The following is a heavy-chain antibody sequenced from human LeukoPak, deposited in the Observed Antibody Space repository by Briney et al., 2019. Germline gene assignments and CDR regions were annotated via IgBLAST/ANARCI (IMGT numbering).Heavy chain of an antibody. CDR3: ARNPPIFGVVSPEYYFDY. CDR1: GYTFTSYD. D-gene: IGHD3-3*01. Sequence: ASVKVSCKTSGYTFTSYDINWVRQAPGQGLEWMGIINPSGGSTSYAQKFQGRVTMTRDTSTSTVYMELSSLRSEDTAVYYCARNPPIFGVVSPEYYFDYWGQGTLVTVSS. V-gene: IGHV1-46*01. CDR2: INPSGGST. J-gene: IGHJ4*02.